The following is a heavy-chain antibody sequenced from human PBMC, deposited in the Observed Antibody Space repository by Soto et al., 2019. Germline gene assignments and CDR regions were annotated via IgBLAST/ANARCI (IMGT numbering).Heavy chain of an antibody. V-gene: IGHV3-23*01. CDR3: ARAGRGYSYGYPFDY. J-gene: IGHJ4*02. CDR1: GFSFSDYA. Sequence: GGSLRLSCAASGFSFSDYAMSWVRQAPGKGLEWVSVISESGGSTHYADSVRGRFTVSRDNSKNTLYLQVNSLRAEDTAVYYCARAGRGYSYGYPFDYWGQGTLVTVSS. D-gene: IGHD5-18*01. CDR2: ISESGGST.